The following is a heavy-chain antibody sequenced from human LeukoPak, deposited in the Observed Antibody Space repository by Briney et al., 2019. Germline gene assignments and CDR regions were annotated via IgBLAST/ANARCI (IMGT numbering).Heavy chain of an antibody. CDR3: ARDRTVTTDWYYYYYGMDV. CDR1: GFTFSSYG. CDR2: IWYDGSNK. V-gene: IGHV3-33*01. D-gene: IGHD4-17*01. Sequence: PGGSLRLSCAASGFTFSSYGMHWVRQAPGKGLEWVAVIWYDGSNKYYADSVKGRFTISRDNSKNTLYLQMNSLRAEDTAVYYCARDRTVTTDWYYYYYGMDVWGQGTTVTVSS. J-gene: IGHJ6*02.